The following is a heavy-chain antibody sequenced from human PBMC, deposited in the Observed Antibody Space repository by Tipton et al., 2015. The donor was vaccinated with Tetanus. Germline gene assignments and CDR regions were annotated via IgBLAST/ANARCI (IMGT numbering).Heavy chain of an antibody. V-gene: IGHV1-69*06. D-gene: IGHD1-1*01. CDR1: GGTFGCYA. CDR3: GRRHRHNPNTFYSTAR. CDR2: IIPLFDTI. J-gene: IGHJ6*02. Sequence: QVQLVQSGPEVKKPGSSVKVSCEASGGTFGCYAVNWVRQAPGQGLEWMGGIIPLFDTIEYSQKFQGRVTITADNSSSPAYMELNSLTSEDTPMYYCGRRHRHNPNTFYSTARWGPGTSFTVSS.